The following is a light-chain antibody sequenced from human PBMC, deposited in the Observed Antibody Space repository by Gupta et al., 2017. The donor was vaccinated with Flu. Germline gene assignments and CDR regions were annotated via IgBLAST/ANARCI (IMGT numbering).Light chain of an antibody. J-gene: IGLJ2*01. CDR3: QCFYTNNRV. V-gene: IGLV6-57*03. CDR1: SGSIDSNF. Sequence: NYILTQPHSASEAPGKPVTTSSTRSSGSIDSNFVQWFQQRPGSAPTPVIYVNNQRPPVFPDWSCCTTDYSANSAFLTLSGLKTDDEADYSCQCFYTNNRVFGGGTKLTVL. CDR2: VNN.